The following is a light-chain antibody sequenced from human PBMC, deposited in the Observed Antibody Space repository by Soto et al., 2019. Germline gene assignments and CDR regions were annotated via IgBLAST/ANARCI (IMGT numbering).Light chain of an antibody. CDR1: SSDVGSYNR. V-gene: IGLV2-18*02. CDR3: SSYTSTSTYV. Sequence: QSVLTQPPSVSGSPGQSVTISCTGTSSDVGSYNRVSWYQQPPGTAPKLMIYEVSNRPSGVPDRFSGSKSGNTASLTISGLQAEDQDDYYCSSYTSTSTYVFGTGTRSPS. J-gene: IGLJ1*01. CDR2: EVS.